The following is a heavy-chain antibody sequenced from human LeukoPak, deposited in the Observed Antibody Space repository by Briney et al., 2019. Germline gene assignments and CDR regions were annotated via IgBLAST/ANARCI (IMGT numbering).Heavy chain of an antibody. D-gene: IGHD3-22*01. J-gene: IGHJ4*02. V-gene: IGHV3-21*01. CDR3: ASPSITMIVNEWAKWEPESFDY. CDR1: GFTFSDYS. Sequence: KTGGSLRLSCVASGFTFSDYSMNWVRQAPGKGLEWVSSISSSSSYIYYADSVKGRFTISRDNAKNSLYLQMNSLRAEDTAVYYCASPSITMIVNEWAKWEPESFDYWGQGTLVTVSS. CDR2: ISSSSSYI.